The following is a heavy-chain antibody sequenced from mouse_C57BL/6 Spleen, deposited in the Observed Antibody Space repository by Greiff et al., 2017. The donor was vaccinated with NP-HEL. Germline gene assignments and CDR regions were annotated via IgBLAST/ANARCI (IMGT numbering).Heavy chain of an antibody. CDR1: GGRCSVGG. Sequence: EVQLQESGGGLVQDGGERRREGGEEGGRCSVGGVRGGGESAGKALEWLGFIRNKANGYTTEYSASVKGRFTISRDNSQSILYLQMNALRAEDSATYYCARYSDGYYWYFDVWGTGTTVTVSS. D-gene: IGHD2-3*01. V-gene: IGHV7-3*01. J-gene: IGHJ1*03. CDR3: ARYSDGYYWYFDV. CDR2: IRNKANGYTT.